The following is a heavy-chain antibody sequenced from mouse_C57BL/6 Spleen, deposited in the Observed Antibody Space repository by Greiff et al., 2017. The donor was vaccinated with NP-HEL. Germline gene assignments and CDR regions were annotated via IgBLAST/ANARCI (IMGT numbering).Heavy chain of an antibody. Sequence: VQLQQSGAELARPGASVKISCKASGYTFTSYTMHWVNQRPGQGLEWIGYINPSSGYTKYKQKFKDKATLTADKSSSTAYMQLSSLTSEDSAVDYCARITGGAMDYWGQGTSVTVSS. CDR1: GYTFTSYT. J-gene: IGHJ4*01. CDR3: ARITGGAMDY. V-gene: IGHV1-4*01. CDR2: INPSSGYT. D-gene: IGHD1-1*01.